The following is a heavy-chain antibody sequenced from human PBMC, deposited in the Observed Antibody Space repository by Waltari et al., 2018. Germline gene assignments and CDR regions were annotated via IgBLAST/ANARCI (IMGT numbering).Heavy chain of an antibody. V-gene: IGHV4-34*01. CDR3: ARGARVAARTYYYYGMDV. J-gene: IGHJ6*02. CDR1: GGSFSGYY. D-gene: IGHD6-6*01. Sequence: QVQLQQWGAGLLKPSETLSLTCAVYGGSFSGYYWSWIRQPPGKGLEWIGEINPSGSTNCNPALKSRVTISVDTSKNQFSLKLSSVTAADTAVYYCARGARVAARTYYYYGMDVWGQGTTVTVSS. CDR2: INPSGST.